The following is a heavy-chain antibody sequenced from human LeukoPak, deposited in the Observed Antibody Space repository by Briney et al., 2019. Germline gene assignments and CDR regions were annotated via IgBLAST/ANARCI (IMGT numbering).Heavy chain of an antibody. J-gene: IGHJ4*02. CDR3: AKIGPNRVATHPHFDY. Sequence: GGPLRLSCAASGFTFSSYGMHWVRQAPGKGLEWVAVISYDGSNKYYADSVKGRFTISRDNSKNTLYLQMNSLRAEDTAVYYCAKIGPNRVATHPHFDYWGQGTLVTVSS. CDR2: ISYDGSNK. V-gene: IGHV3-30*18. D-gene: IGHD5-12*01. CDR1: GFTFSSYG.